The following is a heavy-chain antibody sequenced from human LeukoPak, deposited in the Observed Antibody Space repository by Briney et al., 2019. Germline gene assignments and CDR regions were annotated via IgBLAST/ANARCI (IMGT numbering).Heavy chain of an antibody. CDR2: TYYRSKWYN. CDR1: GDTVSSNSAT. CDR3: TRDHTSGWRTVDY. Sequence: SQTLSLTCVISGDTVSSNSATWNWIRQSSSRGLEWLGRTYYRSKWYNDYAVSVKSRIAINPDTSKNQFSLQLNSVTPEDTAVYYCTRDHTSGWRTVDYWGQGTLVTVSS. J-gene: IGHJ4*02. D-gene: IGHD6-19*01. V-gene: IGHV6-1*01.